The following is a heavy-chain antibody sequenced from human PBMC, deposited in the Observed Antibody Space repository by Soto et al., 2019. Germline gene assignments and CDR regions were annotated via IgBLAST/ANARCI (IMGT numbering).Heavy chain of an antibody. Sequence: GGSLRLSCAASGFTFSSYAMSWVRQAPGKGLEWVSTISGSGAITYYADSVEGRFTVSRDNSRNTVYLQMDSLRAEDTALYYCAKVREIHTVSTKYYYGMDVWGQGTTVTVSS. CDR3: AKVREIHTVSTKYYYGMDV. J-gene: IGHJ6*02. V-gene: IGHV3-23*01. D-gene: IGHD2-2*01. CDR1: GFTFSSYA. CDR2: ISGSGAIT.